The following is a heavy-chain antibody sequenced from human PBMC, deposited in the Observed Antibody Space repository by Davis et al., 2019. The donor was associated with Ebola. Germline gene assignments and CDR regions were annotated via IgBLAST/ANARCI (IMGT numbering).Heavy chain of an antibody. D-gene: IGHD2-15*01. V-gene: IGHV1-69*04. CDR1: GGTFSSYA. J-gene: IGHJ3*02. CDR2: IIPILGIA. CDR3: ARGYCSGGSCSLDAFDI. Sequence: SVKVSCKASGGTFSSYAISWVRQAPGQGLEWMGRIIPILGIANYAQKFQGRVTITADKSTSTAYMELSSLRSEDTAVYYCARGYCSGGSCSLDAFDIWGQGTMVTVSS.